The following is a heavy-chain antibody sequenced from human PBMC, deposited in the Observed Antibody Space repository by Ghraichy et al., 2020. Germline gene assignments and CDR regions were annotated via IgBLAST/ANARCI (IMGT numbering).Heavy chain of an antibody. V-gene: IGHV3-33*01. D-gene: IGHD2-2*01. CDR3: ARGYCTTSSCNGRPWFDP. CDR1: GFTFSRFG. Sequence: GGSLRLSCAASGFTFSRFGMHWVRQAPGKGLEWVAIIWYDGSKKYYADSVKGRFTISRDNSKNTLYLQMNSLRAEDTAVYYCARGYCTTSSCNGRPWFDPWGQGTLVTVSS. J-gene: IGHJ5*02. CDR2: IWYDGSKK.